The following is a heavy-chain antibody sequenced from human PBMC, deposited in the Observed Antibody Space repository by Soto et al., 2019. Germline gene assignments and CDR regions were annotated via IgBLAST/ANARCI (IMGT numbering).Heavy chain of an antibody. D-gene: IGHD6-13*01. CDR3: ARGNPAAAGTFHYGMDV. CDR1: GFTFSSYD. J-gene: IGHJ6*02. Sequence: HPGGSLRLSCAASGFTFSSYDMHWVRQATGKGLEWVSAIGTAGDTYYPGSVKGRFTISRENAKNSLYLQMNSLRAGDTAVYYCARGNPAAAGTFHYGMDVWGQGTTVTVSS. CDR2: IGTAGDT. V-gene: IGHV3-13*01.